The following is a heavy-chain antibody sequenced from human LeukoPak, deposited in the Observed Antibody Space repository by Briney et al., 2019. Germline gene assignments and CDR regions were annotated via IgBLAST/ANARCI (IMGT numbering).Heavy chain of an antibody. CDR3: ARDRGPYYGSGSYFTSDY. CDR2: IIPIFGTA. D-gene: IGHD3-10*01. J-gene: IGHJ4*02. V-gene: IGHV1-69*13. Sequence: ASVKVSCKASGGTFSSYAISWVRQAPGQGLEWMGGIIPIFGTANYAQKFQGRVTITADESTSIAYMELSSLRSEDTAVYYCARDRGPYYGSGSYFTSDYWGQGTLVTVSS. CDR1: GGTFSSYA.